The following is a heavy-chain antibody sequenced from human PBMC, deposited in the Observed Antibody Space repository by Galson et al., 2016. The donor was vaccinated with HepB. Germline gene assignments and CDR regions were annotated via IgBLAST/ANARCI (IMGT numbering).Heavy chain of an antibody. CDR2: ITSRSTAI. D-gene: IGHD2-2*01. J-gene: IGHJ6*02. CDR3: AREGTGSSSFIYYYYGMDV. V-gene: IGHV3-48*04. CDR1: GFTLSSYS. Sequence: SLRLSCAASGFTLSSYSMNWVRQTPGKGLEWVSYITSRSTAIYYADSVKGRFTISRDNARNSLYLQMNSLRAEDTAVYYCAREGTGSSSFIYYYYGMDVWGQGTTVTASS.